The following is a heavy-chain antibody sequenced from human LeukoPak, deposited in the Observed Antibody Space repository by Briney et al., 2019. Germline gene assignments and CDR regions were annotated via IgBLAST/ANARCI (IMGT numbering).Heavy chain of an antibody. CDR2: INPNGGGT. CDR3: ARDAWLVGTTNLYYFDY. D-gene: IGHD1-26*01. Sequence: ASVKVSCKASGYTFTGYYMHWVRQAPGQGLEWMGWINPNGGGTNYAQKFQGRVTMTTDTSISTAYMALTRLRSDDTAVYYCARDAWLVGTTNLYYFDYWGQGTLVTVSS. J-gene: IGHJ4*02. V-gene: IGHV1-2*02. CDR1: GYTFTGYY.